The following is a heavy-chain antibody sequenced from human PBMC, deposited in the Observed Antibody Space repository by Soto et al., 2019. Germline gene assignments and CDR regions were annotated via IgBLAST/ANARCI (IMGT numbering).Heavy chain of an antibody. D-gene: IGHD3-3*01. CDR2: LSYDGNNK. CDR1: G. V-gene: IGHV3-30*18. Sequence: GVRRILPDPGKGLEWVAVLSYDGNNKHYTDSVKGRFTISRDNSKNTLYLQMNSLRAEDTAVYYCAKETGSYDYWSSYYYYYGMAVLRQGTTVTVSS. J-gene: IGHJ6*02. CDR3: AKETGSYDYWSSYYYYYGMAV.